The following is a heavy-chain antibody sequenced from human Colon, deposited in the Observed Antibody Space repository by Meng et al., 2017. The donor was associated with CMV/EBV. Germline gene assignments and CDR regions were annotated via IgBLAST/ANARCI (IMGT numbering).Heavy chain of an antibody. CDR2: VYYSGSA. CDR3: ARGLGHASNNSHDY. D-gene: IGHD1-1*01. Sequence: GSLRLSCSVSGESMTSHYWTWIRQPPGKGLEWMGRVYYSGSATYSPSLRSRISISVDMSKNQFSLKLRSVTAADTAMYFCARGLGHASNNSHDYWGQGTLVTVSS. J-gene: IGHJ4*02. V-gene: IGHV4-59*11. CDR1: GESMTSHY.